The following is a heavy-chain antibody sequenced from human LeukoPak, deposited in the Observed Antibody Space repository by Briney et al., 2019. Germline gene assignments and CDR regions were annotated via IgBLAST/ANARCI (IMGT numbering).Heavy chain of an antibody. CDR1: GGSLSGYY. CDR2: INHSGST. D-gene: IGHD6-13*01. J-gene: IGHJ6*04. Sequence: SETLSLTCAVYGGSLSGYYWSWIRQSPGKGLEWIGEINHSGSTNYNPSLKRRVTISVDTSKTQFSLKLSSVTAADTAVYYCARLTAAAGTWYYGMDVWGKGTTVTVSS. CDR3: ARLTAAAGTWYYGMDV. V-gene: IGHV4-34*01.